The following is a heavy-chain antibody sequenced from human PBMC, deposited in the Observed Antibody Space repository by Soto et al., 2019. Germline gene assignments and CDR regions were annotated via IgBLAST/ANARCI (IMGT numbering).Heavy chain of an antibody. CDR2: INTDGSVA. CDR1: GLTFRSYW. Sequence: PGGSLRLSCAASGLTFRSYWMHWVRQAPGKGLVWVSRINTDGSVAMYVDSVKGRFTISRDNAKNTLYLHMNSLRAEDTAVYYCANQGSGRDAFDVWGQGTMVTVSS. CDR3: ANQGSGRDAFDV. J-gene: IGHJ3*01. V-gene: IGHV3-74*03.